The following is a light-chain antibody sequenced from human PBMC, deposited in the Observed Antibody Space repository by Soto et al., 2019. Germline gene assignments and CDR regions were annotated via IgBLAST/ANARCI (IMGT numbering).Light chain of an antibody. CDR2: DDD. Sequence: SYELTQPPSVSVAPGQTARIPCAGNNIGSKSVHWYQPKPGQAPVLVVYDDDDRPSGIPERLTGSNSGSTATLTISKVEAGDEADYYCHVWDSGSNHWVFGGGSKVTVL. J-gene: IGLJ3*02. V-gene: IGLV3-21*02. CDR1: NIGSKS. CDR3: HVWDSGSNHWV.